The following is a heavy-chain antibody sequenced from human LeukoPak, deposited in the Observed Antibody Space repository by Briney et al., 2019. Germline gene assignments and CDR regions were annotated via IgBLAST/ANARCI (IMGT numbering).Heavy chain of an antibody. D-gene: IGHD6-19*01. J-gene: IGHJ4*02. CDR1: GFTVSSNY. V-gene: IGHV3-53*01. CDR2: IYGGGST. Sequence: GGSLRLSCAASGFTVSSNYMSWVRQAPGKGLEWVSVIYGGGSTYYAKAVKGRFTISRDNSKNTLYLQMNSLRAEDTAVYYCARDNAVPGRGYYFDYWGQGTLVTVSS. CDR3: ARDNAVPGRGYYFDY.